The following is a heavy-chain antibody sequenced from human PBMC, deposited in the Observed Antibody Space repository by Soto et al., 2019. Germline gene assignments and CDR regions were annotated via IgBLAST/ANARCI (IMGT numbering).Heavy chain of an antibody. V-gene: IGHV4-39*01. D-gene: IGHD3-3*01. CDR2: IYYSGST. Sequence: SETLSLTCTVSGGSISSSSYYWGWIRQPPGKGLEWIGSIYYSGSTYYNPSLKSRVTISVDTSKNQFSLKLSSVTAADTAVYYCAGWSGDDFWSGYFDFPSFDYWGQGTLVTVSS. CDR3: AGWSGDDFWSGYFDFPSFDY. J-gene: IGHJ4*02. CDR1: GGSISSSSYY.